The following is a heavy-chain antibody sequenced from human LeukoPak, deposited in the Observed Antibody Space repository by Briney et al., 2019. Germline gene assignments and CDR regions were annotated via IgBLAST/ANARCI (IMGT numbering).Heavy chain of an antibody. Sequence: GGSLRLSCAASGFSFSNYWMHWVRQAPGKGLVWVTRMNSDGSATYYADSVQGRFTISRDNAKNTRYLQMNSLRAEDTAMYFCAKGPNYFDSWGQGTLVTVSS. V-gene: IGHV3-74*01. CDR1: GFSFSNYW. J-gene: IGHJ4*02. CDR2: MNSDGSAT. CDR3: AKGPNYFDS.